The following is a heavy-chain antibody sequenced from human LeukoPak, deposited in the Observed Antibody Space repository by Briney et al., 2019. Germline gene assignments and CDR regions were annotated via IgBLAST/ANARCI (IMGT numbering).Heavy chain of an antibody. J-gene: IGHJ3*01. V-gene: IGHV4-59*08. CDR1: GGSISGYH. CDR2: VDYNGRT. Sequence: PSETLSLTCTVSGGSISGYHWSWIRHPPGKGQEWIGYVDYNGRTNYRPSLRGRVTMSLAMSKNQFSLEMNRVTAADTAMFYCVRLDRPGGRTGDAFDVWGQGTMVTVSS. D-gene: IGHD1-26*01. CDR3: VRLDRPGGRTGDAFDV.